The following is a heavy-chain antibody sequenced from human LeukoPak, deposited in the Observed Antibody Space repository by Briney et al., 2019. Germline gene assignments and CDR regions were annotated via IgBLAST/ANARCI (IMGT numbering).Heavy chain of an antibody. D-gene: IGHD1-26*01. CDR2: IYPGDSDT. J-gene: IGHJ4*02. Sequence: GESLKISCKGSGYSFTSYWIGWVRQMPGKGLEWMGIIYPGDSDTRYSPSFQGQVTISADKSISTAYLQWSSLKASDTAMYYCARPRRQKVGATINYYFDYWGQGTLVTVSS. CDR3: ARPRRQKVGATINYYFDY. CDR1: GYSFTSYW. V-gene: IGHV5-51*01.